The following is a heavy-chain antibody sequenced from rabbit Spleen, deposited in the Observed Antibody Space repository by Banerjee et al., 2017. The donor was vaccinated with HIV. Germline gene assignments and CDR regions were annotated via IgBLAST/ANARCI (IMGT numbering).Heavy chain of an antibody. D-gene: IGHD2-1*01. Sequence: QSLEESGGDLVKPGASLTLTCTASGFSFSGSYYMYWVRQAPGKGLEWIAGIDAGNSGSTWYATWAKGRFTISKTSSTTVTLQMTSLTAADTATYFCARDHAGDGVDYLHLWGPGTLVTVS. V-gene: IGHV1S40*01. CDR2: IDAGNSGST. CDR3: ARDHAGDGVDYLHL. J-gene: IGHJ4*01. CDR1: GFSFSGSYY.